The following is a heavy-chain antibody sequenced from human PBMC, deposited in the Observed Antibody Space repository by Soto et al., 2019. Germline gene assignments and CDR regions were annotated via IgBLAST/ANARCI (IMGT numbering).Heavy chain of an antibody. Sequence: PGGSLRLSCAASGFTFSSYSMNWVRQAPGKGLEWVSSISSSSSYIYYADSVKGRFTISRDNAKNSLYLQMNSLRAEDTAVYYCAGGWVDCSGGSCYFDYWGQGTLVTVSS. CDR2: ISSSSSYI. V-gene: IGHV3-21*01. CDR1: GFTFSSYS. J-gene: IGHJ4*02. CDR3: AGGWVDCSGGSCYFDY. D-gene: IGHD2-15*01.